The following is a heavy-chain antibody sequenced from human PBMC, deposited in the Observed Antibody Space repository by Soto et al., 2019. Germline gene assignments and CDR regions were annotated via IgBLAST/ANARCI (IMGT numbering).Heavy chain of an antibody. CDR3: ASRRTSSDHSNNWFDP. V-gene: IGHV5-51*01. J-gene: IGHJ5*02. Sequence: GESLKISCKGSGYSFTSYWIGWVRQMPGKGLEWMGIIYPGDSDTRYSPSFQGQVTISADKSISIAYLQWSSLKASDTAMYYCASRRTSSDHSNNWFDPRARRTSVTVSS. D-gene: IGHD4-4*01. CDR2: IYPGDSDT. CDR1: GYSFTSYW.